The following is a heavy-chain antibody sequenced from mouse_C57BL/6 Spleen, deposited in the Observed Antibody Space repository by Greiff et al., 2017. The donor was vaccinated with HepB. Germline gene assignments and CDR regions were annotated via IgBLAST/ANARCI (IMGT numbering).Heavy chain of an antibody. CDR1: GFTFSDYG. Sequence: EVQLVESGGGLVKPGGSLKLSCAASGFTFSDYGMHWVRQAPEKGLEWVAYISSGSSTIYYADTVKGRFTISRDNAKNTLFLQMTSLRSEDTAMYYCARVYYDYDDGPWFAYWGQGTLVTVSA. CDR2: ISSGSSTI. D-gene: IGHD2-4*01. J-gene: IGHJ3*01. CDR3: ARVYYDYDDGPWFAY. V-gene: IGHV5-17*01.